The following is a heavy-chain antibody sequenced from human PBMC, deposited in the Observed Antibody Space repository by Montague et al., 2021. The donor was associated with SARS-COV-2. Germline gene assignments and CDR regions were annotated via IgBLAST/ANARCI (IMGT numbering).Heavy chain of an antibody. D-gene: IGHD1-14*01. CDR2: ISSTTIYT. Sequence: SLRLSCAASGFTFSDFYMSWIRQAPGKGLECVSYISSTTIYTNYADSVKGRFTISRDNAKNSLYLQMNSLRAEDTAVYYCARGIPPVYRGQGTLVTVSS. J-gene: IGHJ4*02. CDR1: GFTFSDFY. V-gene: IGHV3-11*05. CDR3: ARGIPPVY.